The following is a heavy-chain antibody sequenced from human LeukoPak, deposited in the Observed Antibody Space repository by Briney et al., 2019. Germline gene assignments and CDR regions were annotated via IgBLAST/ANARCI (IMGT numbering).Heavy chain of an antibody. CDR1: GFTFRDYN. J-gene: IGHJ6*02. Sequence: GGSLRLSCAASGFTFRDYNMNWVRQAPGKGLEWVSYITDSGSTIHYADSVNGRFTISRDNAKDSLYLQMNSLRAEDSAVYYCARSIGLTGGGVDVWGRGTTVTVSS. CDR2: ITDSGSTI. V-gene: IGHV3-11*01. CDR3: ARSIGLTGGGVDV. D-gene: IGHD3-9*01.